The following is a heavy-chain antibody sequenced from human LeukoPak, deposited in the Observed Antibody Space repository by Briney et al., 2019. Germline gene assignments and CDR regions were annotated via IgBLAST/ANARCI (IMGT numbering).Heavy chain of an antibody. D-gene: IGHD5-12*01. CDR3: AISRGGYDLDYYYYMDV. Sequence: KPSETLSLTCTVSGGSISSSSYYWGWIRQPPGKGLEWIGRIYPSGSTNYNPSLKSRVTMSVDSSKNKFSLKLNSVTVADTAVYYCAISRGGYDLDYYYYMDVWGKGTTVTVSS. J-gene: IGHJ6*03. CDR1: GGSISSSSYY. V-gene: IGHV4-61*05. CDR2: IYPSGST.